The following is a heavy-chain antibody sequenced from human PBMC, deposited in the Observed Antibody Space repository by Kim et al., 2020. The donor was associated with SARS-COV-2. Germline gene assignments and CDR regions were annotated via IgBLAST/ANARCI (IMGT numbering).Heavy chain of an antibody. D-gene: IGHD3-10*01. CDR1: GFTFSSYA. J-gene: IGHJ4*01. CDR3: AKAPITMVRGVIITAYYFDD. Sequence: GGSLRLSCAASGFTFSSYAMSWVRQAPGKGLEWVSAISGSGGSTYYADSVKGRFTISRDNSKNTLYLQMNSLRAEDTAVYYCAKAPITMVRGVIITAYYFDDWGHGTLVTVSS. CDR2: ISGSGGST. V-gene: IGHV3-23*01.